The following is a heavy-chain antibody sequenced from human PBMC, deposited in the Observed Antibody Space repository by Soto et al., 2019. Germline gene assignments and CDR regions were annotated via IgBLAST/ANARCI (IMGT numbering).Heavy chain of an antibody. V-gene: IGHV1-69*02. J-gene: IGHJ4*02. D-gene: IGHD3-10*01. CDR3: AASYGSGYRAFDY. CDR2: INPIVSMS. CDR1: GDTFSFYT. Sequence: QVQLVQSGTEVKKPGSSVKVSCKASGDTFSFYTINWVRQAPGLGLEWVGRINPIVSMSNYAQKFQGRVSTTAEKSTSTAYMELRSLRSDDTAMYFCAASYGSGYRAFDYWGQGALVIVSS.